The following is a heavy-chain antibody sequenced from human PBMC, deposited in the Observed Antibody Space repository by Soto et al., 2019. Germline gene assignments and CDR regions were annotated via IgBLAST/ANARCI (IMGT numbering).Heavy chain of an antibody. J-gene: IGHJ6*02. CDR1: GYSFTSYW. CDR2: IDPSDSYT. D-gene: IGHD3-10*01. CDR3: ASMGSGGPYYYYYGMDV. V-gene: IGHV5-10-1*03. Sequence: EVQPVQSGAEVKKPGESLRISCKGSGYSFTSYWISWVRQMPGKGLEWMGRIDPSDSYTNYSPSFQGHVTISADKSISTAYLQWSSLKASDTAMYYCASMGSGGPYYYYYGMDVWGQGTTVTVSS.